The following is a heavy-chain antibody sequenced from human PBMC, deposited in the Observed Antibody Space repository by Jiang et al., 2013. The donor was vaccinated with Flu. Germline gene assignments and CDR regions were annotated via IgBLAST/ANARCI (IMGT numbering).Heavy chain of an antibody. CDR1: GDSVSSNSVA. CDR3: ARGPTYWNWYFDL. D-gene: IGHD2-15*01. Sequence: QTLSLTCAISGDSVSSNSVAWNWIRQSPSRGLEWLGRTYYGSKWYNDYAVSVKSRITINPDTSKNQFSLQLNSVTPEDTAVYYCARGPTYWNWYFDLWGRGTLVTVSS. CDR2: TYYGSKWYN. V-gene: IGHV6-1*01. J-gene: IGHJ2*01.